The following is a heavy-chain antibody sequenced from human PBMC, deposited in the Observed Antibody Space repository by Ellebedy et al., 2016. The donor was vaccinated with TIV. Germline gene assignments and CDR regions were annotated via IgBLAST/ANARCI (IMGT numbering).Heavy chain of an antibody. CDR2: NTPDNRAI. CDR3: ARVDYGDYPEGDY. V-gene: IGHV3-48*02. Sequence: GESLKISCAASGFTFSSYWMNWVRQAPGKGLEWVSYNTPDNRAIYYADSVRGRFTISRDNAKNSLYVQMNSLRDEDTAVYYCARVDYGDYPEGDYWGQGTLVTVSS. CDR1: GFTFSSYW. J-gene: IGHJ4*02. D-gene: IGHD4-17*01.